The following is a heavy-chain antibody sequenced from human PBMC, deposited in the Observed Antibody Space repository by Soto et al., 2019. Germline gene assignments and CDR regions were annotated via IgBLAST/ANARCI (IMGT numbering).Heavy chain of an antibody. V-gene: IGHV3-48*02. J-gene: IGHJ6*02. CDR3: AKDGGCFYYHGMDV. D-gene: IGHD2-15*01. CDR1: GFTFSSYN. CDR2: ISKSSTTI. Sequence: EVQLVESGGGLVQPGGSLRLSCAASGFTFSSYNMNWVRQAPGKGLEWIADISKSSTTINYADSVKGRFTISRDNAKNSLYLQMNSLRDEDTAVYYCAKDGGCFYYHGMDVWGQGTTVTVSS.